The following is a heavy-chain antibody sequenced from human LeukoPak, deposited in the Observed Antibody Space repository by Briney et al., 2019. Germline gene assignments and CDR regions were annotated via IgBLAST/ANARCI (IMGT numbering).Heavy chain of an antibody. CDR1: GGSISSGDYY. D-gene: IGHD3-9*01. CDR3: ARDLPTLTSHWFDP. CDR2: IYYSGST. V-gene: IGHV4-30-4*01. Sequence: SETLSLTCTVSGGSISSGDYYWSWIRQTPGKGLEWIGYIYYSGSTYYNPSLKSRVTISVDTSKNQFSLKLSSVTAADTAVYYCARDLPTLTSHWFDPWGQGTLVTVSS. J-gene: IGHJ5*02.